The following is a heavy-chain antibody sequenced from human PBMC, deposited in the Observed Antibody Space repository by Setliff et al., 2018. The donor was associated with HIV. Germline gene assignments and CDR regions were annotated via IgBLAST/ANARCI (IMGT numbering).Heavy chain of an antibody. D-gene: IGHD6-19*01. CDR1: GGSFSGYY. Sequence: NPSETLSLTCAVYGGSFSGYYWTWIRQPPGKGLEWIGEINHSGSTNHSPSLKSRVTISVDTSKNQFSLKLSSVTAADTAVYYCARKLYNRGWTNAFDIWGQGTMVTVSS. CDR2: INHSGST. J-gene: IGHJ3*02. V-gene: IGHV4-34*01. CDR3: ARKLYNRGWTNAFDI.